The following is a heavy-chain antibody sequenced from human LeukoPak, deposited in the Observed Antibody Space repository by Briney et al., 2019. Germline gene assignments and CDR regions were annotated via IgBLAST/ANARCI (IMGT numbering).Heavy chain of an antibody. CDR1: GFTFSSYG. Sequence: GGSLRLSCAASGFTFSSYGMHWVRQAPGKGLEWVAVISYDGSNKYYADSVKGRFTISRDNSKNTLYLQMNSLRAEDTAVYYCARELRTGAGLDYWGQGTLVTVSS. J-gene: IGHJ4*02. D-gene: IGHD1-1*01. V-gene: IGHV3-30*19. CDR3: ARELRTGAGLDY. CDR2: ISYDGSNK.